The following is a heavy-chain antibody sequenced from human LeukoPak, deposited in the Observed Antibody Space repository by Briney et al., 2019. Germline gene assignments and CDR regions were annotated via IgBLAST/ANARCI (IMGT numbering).Heavy chain of an antibody. D-gene: IGHD3-22*01. CDR2: INPNSGGT. CDR1: GYTFTGYY. Sequence: GASVTVSCKASGYTFTGYYMHWVRQAPGQGLEWMGWINPNSGGTNYAQKFQGRVTMTRDTSISTAYMELSRLRSDDTAVYYCARVWDDSSGGTDYWGQGTLVTVSS. CDR3: ARVWDDSSGGTDY. J-gene: IGHJ4*02. V-gene: IGHV1-2*02.